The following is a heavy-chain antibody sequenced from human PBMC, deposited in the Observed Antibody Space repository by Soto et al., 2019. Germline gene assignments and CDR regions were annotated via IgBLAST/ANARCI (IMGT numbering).Heavy chain of an antibody. V-gene: IGHV4-59*01. D-gene: IGHD2-2*01. CDR1: GGSISSYY. CDR2: IYYSGST. CDR3: ARVRGYCSSTSCPAGWFDP. J-gene: IGHJ5*02. Sequence: PSETLSLTCTVSGGSISSYYWSWIRQPPGKGLEWIGYIYYSGSTNYNPSLKSRVTISVDTSKNQFSLKLSSVTAADTAVYYCARVRGYCSSTSCPAGWFDPWGQGTLVTVSS.